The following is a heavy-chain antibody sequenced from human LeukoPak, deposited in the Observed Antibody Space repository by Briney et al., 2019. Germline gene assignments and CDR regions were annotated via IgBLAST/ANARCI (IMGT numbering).Heavy chain of an antibody. CDR3: ARAIVAGTSLFDY. J-gene: IGHJ4*02. CDR1: GGSFSGHY. D-gene: IGHD6-19*01. CDR2: INHSGST. Sequence: SETLSLTCAVYGGSFSGHYWSWIRQPPGKGLEWIGEINHSGSTNYNPSLKSRVTISVDTSKNQFSLKLSSVTAADTAVYYCARAIVAGTSLFDYWGQGTLVTVSS. V-gene: IGHV4-34*01.